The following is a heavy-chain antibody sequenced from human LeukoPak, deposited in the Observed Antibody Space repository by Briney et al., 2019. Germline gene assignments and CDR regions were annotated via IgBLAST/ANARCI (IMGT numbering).Heavy chain of an antibody. CDR1: GGSCSGYY. D-gene: IGHD5-18*01. V-gene: IGHV4-34*01. J-gene: IGHJ4*02. CDR2: INRSGST. CDR3: ARLSRRGYSYGYGR. Sequence: SETLSLTCAVYGGSCSGYYLRWIRQPPGQGLEWIGEINRSGSTNYNPSLKSQVTISVDTSKNQFSLKRSSVTAADTAVYYCARLSRRGYSYGYGRWGQGTLVTVSS.